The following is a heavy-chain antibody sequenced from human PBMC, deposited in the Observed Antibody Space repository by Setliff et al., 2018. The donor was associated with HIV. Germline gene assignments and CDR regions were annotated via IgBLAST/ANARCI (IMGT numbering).Heavy chain of an antibody. CDR3: ARGYVYDFWSGYYALHYYYMDV. D-gene: IGHD3-3*01. Sequence: ASETLSLTCTVSGGSISSGSYYWSWIRQPAGKGLEWIGRIYTSGSTNYNPSLKSRVTISVDTSKNQFSLKLSTMTAADTAVYYCARGYVYDFWSGYYALHYYYMDVWGKGTTVTVSS. V-gene: IGHV4-61*02. CDR1: GGSISSGSYY. CDR2: IYTSGST. J-gene: IGHJ6*03.